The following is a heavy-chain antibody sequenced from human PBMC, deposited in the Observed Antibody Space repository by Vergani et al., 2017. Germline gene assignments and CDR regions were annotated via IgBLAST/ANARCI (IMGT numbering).Heavy chain of an antibody. D-gene: IGHD2-2*02. J-gene: IGHJ4*02. CDR3: ATIGYRRWGYYFDY. V-gene: IGHV4-4*03. CDR2: ICHTEDT. CDR1: GDSISSNNC. Sequence: QVQLQKSGPGLVKPPGTLSLTCAVSGDSISSNNCWTWVRQPPGKGLEWIGEICHTEDTKYSPSLKSRVTLSVDESRNLFSLRLNSVTAADTAVYYCATIGYRRWGYYFDYWGQGILVTVSS.